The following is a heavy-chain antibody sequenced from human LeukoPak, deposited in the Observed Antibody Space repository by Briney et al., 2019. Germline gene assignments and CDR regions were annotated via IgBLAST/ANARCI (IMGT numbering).Heavy chain of an antibody. V-gene: IGHV3-33*01. D-gene: IGHD6-13*01. J-gene: IGHJ5*02. Sequence: GGSLRLSCAASGFTFSSYGMHWVRQAPGKGLEWVAVIWYDGSNKYYADSVKGRFTISRDNSKNTLYLQMNSLRAEDTAVYYCARDPVDGIAAAGAAFDPWGQGTLVTVSS. CDR1: GFTFSSYG. CDR3: ARDPVDGIAAAGAAFDP. CDR2: IWYDGSNK.